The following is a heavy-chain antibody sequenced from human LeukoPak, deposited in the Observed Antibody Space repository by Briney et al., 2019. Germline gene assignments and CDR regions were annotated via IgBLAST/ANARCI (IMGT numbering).Heavy chain of an antibody. Sequence: ASVKVSCKASGYTFTSYGISWVRQAPGQGLEWMGWISAYNGNTNYAQKLQGRVTMTTDTSTSTAYMELRSLRSDDAAVYYCASNVDTATVKPLTYWGQGTLVTVSS. CDR2: ISAYNGNT. CDR3: ASNVDTATVKPLTY. V-gene: IGHV1-18*01. CDR1: GYTFTSYG. J-gene: IGHJ4*02. D-gene: IGHD5-18*01.